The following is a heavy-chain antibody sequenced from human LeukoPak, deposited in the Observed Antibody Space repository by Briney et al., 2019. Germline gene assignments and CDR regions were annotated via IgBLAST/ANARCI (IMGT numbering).Heavy chain of an antibody. J-gene: IGHJ6*02. CDR2: IYSGNRT. CDR3: ARLTSGNGLDV. Sequence: GGFLRLSCAASGFTVSNNYMTWVRQAPGKGLEWVSVIYSGNRTKYADSVKGRFIISRDNSKNTLLFQMNSLRAEDTAVYYCARLTSGNGLDVWGQGTTVTVS. CDR1: GFTVSNNY. V-gene: IGHV3-66*04. D-gene: IGHD3-3*01.